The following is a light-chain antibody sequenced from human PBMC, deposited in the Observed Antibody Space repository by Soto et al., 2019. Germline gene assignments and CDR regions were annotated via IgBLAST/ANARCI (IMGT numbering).Light chain of an antibody. CDR3: QQYRSPPST. J-gene: IGKJ1*01. CDR2: GAS. CDR1: QSVSSN. Sequence: EVVMTQSAAPRSVAAGERATLSCKSNQSVSSNLAWYQQKPGQAPRLLIYGASNRATGIPDRFSGSGSGTDLTLTMSRLQPEDVAPYYRQQYRSPPSTCGEGTKVDI. V-gene: IGKV3D-15*01.